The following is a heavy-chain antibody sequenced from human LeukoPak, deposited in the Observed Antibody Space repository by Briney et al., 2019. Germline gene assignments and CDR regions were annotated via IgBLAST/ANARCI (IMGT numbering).Heavy chain of an antibody. D-gene: IGHD2-2*01. CDR3: ARRQGCSNTACPPDY. CDR2: IYAGDSDT. Sequence: GESLKISCKGSGYSFNTYWIGWVRQMPRKGLEWMGIIYAGDSDTRYSPSFQGQVTMSVDKSINTAYLQWSSLRASDTAMYFCARRQGCSNTACPPDYWGQGTLVTVSS. V-gene: IGHV5-51*01. CDR1: GYSFNTYW. J-gene: IGHJ4*02.